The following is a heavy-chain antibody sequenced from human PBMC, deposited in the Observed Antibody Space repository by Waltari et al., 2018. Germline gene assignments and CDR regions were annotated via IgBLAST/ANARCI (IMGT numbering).Heavy chain of an antibody. J-gene: IGHJ4*02. Sequence: QVQLVESGGGVVQPGGSLRLSCAASGFTFSSYGMHWVRQAPGKGLEWVAFIRYDGSNKYYADSVKGRFTISRDNSKNTLYLQMNSLRAEDTAVYYCAKDRGKLLWLGADYWGQGTLVTVSS. CDR2: IRYDGSNK. V-gene: IGHV3-30*02. CDR1: GFTFSSYG. CDR3: AKDRGKLLWLGADY. D-gene: IGHD3-10*01.